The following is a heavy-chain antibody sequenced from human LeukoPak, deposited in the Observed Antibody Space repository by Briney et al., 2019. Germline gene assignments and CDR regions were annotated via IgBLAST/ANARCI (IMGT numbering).Heavy chain of an antibody. J-gene: IGHJ4*02. CDR3: ARVGFTTSWSNFDY. Sequence: ASVKVSCKASGYTFAAYFIHWVRQAPGQGLEWMGRINPNGGDTNYAQKFQGRVTMTGDTSSSTAYMELGSLRPDDTSMYFCARVGFTTSWSNFDYWGQGTLVTVSS. CDR1: GYTFAAYF. D-gene: IGHD2-2*01. CDR2: INPNGGDT. V-gene: IGHV1-2*06.